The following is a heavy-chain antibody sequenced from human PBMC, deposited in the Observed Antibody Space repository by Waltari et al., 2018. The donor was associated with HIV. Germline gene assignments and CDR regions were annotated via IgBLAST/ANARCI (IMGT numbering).Heavy chain of an antibody. CDR2: MKHDGSEK. V-gene: IGHV3-7*01. CDR1: GCSFSSFW. D-gene: IGHD3-16*02. Sequence: EVQLVESGGDLVQPGGSLRLSCAVSGCSFSSFWMSWVRQAPGKGVEWVASMKHDGSEKYYVDSVKGRFTISRDNAKNSLFLQMDSLRAEDTALYYCSRLSYHAFDLWGQGTMVTVSS. CDR3: SRLSYHAFDL. J-gene: IGHJ3*01.